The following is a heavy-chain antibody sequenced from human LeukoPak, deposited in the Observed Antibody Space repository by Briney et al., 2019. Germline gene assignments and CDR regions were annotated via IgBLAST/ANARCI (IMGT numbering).Heavy chain of an antibody. CDR1: GFTFSSYA. J-gene: IGHJ5*02. V-gene: IGHV3-30-3*01. CDR2: ISYDGSNR. CDR3: ARAKTYYDYVWGSYRQGYNWFDP. Sequence: GGSLRLSCAASGFTFSSYAMHWVRQAPGKGLEWVAVISYDGSNRYYADSVKGRFTISRDNSKNTLYLQMNSLRAEDTAVYYCARAKTYYDYVWGSYRQGYNWFDPWGQGTLVTVSS. D-gene: IGHD3-16*02.